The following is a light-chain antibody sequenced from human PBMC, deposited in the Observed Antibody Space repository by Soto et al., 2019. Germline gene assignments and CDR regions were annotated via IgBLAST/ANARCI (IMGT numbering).Light chain of an antibody. V-gene: IGLV1-36*01. CDR3: AAWDDSLNGPV. CDR2: YDD. CDR1: SSNIGNNA. Sequence: QSVLTQPPSVSEAPRQRVTISCSGSSSNIGNNAVNWYQQLPGKAPKLLIYYDDLLPSGVSDRFSGSKSVTSASLAISGLQSEDEADYYCAAWDDSLNGPVFGTGTKLTVL. J-gene: IGLJ1*01.